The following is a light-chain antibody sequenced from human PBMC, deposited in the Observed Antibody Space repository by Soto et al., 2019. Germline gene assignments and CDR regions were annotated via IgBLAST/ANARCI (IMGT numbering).Light chain of an antibody. CDR3: HQYGSSPYT. CDR1: QSVSSNY. CDR2: GAS. Sequence: EIVLTQSPGTLSLSPGERATLSCRASQSVSSNYLAWYQQKPGQAPRVLIYGASSRATGIPDRFSGSGSGTDFTLTISRLEPEDFAVYYCHQYGSSPYTFGQGTKLEIK. J-gene: IGKJ2*01. V-gene: IGKV3-20*01.